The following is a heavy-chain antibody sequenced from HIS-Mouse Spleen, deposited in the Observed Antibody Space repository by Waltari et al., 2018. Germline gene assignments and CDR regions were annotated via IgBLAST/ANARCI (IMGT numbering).Heavy chain of an antibody. J-gene: IGHJ2*01. CDR1: GGSISSSSYY. Sequence: QLQLQESGPGLVKPSETLSLTCTVSGGSISSSSYYWGWIRQPPGKGLGWVGSIYYSGSTDYNPSLRGRVTISVGTSKNQFSLKLSSVTAADTAVYYCAREIPYSSSWYDWYFDLWGRGTLVTVSS. CDR2: IYYSGST. V-gene: IGHV4-39*07. CDR3: AREIPYSSSWYDWYFDL. D-gene: IGHD6-13*01.